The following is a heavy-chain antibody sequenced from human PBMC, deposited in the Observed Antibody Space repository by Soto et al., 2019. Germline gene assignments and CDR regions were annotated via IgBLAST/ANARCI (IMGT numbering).Heavy chain of an antibody. CDR1: GYTFTDYY. J-gene: IGHJ4*02. CDR3: ARGSPTTTPFDY. D-gene: IGHD1-1*01. CDR2: INPNNGWA. V-gene: IGHV1-2*02. Sequence: QVQLVQSGADLKKPGASVKVSCKASGYTFTDYYMHWVRQAPGQGLEWMGWINPNNGWASYAQKFEGGGLMSRYXSIRTGYMEVRRLTSDDTAVYYCARGSPTTTPFDYWGQGPLVTVSS.